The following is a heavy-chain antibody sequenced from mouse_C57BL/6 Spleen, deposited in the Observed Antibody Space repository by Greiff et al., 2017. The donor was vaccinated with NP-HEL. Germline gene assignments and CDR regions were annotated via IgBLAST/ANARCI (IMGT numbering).Heavy chain of an antibody. V-gene: IGHV14-4*01. Sequence: EVQLQQSGAELVRPGASVKLSCTASGFNIKDDYMHWVKQRPEQGLEWIGWIDPENGDTEYASKFQGKATITADTYPNTAYLQLSSLTSEDTAVYYCNTSGLRRNRFAYGGQGTLVTVSA. CDR1: GFNIKDDY. CDR3: NTSGLRRNRFAY. J-gene: IGHJ3*01. CDR2: IDPENGDT. D-gene: IGHD2-4*01.